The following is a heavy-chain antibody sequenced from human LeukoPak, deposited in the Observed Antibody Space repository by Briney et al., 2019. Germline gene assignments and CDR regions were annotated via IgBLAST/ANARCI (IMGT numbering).Heavy chain of an antibody. CDR3: ARQSRYSYYYYYYYMDV. V-gene: IGHV4-34*01. J-gene: IGHJ6*03. Sequence: SETLSLTCAVYGVSFSGYYWSWIRQPPGKGLEWIGEINHSGSTNYNPSLKSRVTISVDTSKNQFSLKLSSVTAADTAVYYCARQSRYSYYYYYYYMDVWGKGTTVTISS. D-gene: IGHD5-18*01. CDR1: GVSFSGYY. CDR2: INHSGST.